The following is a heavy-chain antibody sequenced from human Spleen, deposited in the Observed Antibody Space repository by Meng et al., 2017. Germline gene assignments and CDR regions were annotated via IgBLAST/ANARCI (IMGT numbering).Heavy chain of an antibody. CDR1: GYTFIGYY. CDR2: INPNSGTT. CDR3: ARTFFYDGGGYYLTSQDWFDP. D-gene: IGHD3-22*01. J-gene: IGHJ5*02. V-gene: IGHV1-2*02. Sequence: ASVKVSCKASGYTFIGYYIHWVRQAPGQGLEWMGWINPNSGTTDYAQKFQGRVTMTRDTSISTAYMELSRLKSDDTAVYYCARTFFYDGGGYYLTSQDWFDPWGQGTLVTVSS.